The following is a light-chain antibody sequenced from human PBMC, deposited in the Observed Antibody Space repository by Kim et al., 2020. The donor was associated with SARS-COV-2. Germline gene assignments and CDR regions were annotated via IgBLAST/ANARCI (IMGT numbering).Light chain of an antibody. CDR2: RDS. J-gene: IGLJ3*02. CDR3: QVWDNSTGV. Sequence: SYELTQPLSVSETPGQTATLTCGGHNIGRKNVHWYRHNPGQAPVLVIYRDSSRPSGIPERFSGSNSGITATLTINRAQADDESDYYCQVWDNSTGVFGGGTQLTVL. CDR1: NIGRKN. V-gene: IGLV3-9*01.